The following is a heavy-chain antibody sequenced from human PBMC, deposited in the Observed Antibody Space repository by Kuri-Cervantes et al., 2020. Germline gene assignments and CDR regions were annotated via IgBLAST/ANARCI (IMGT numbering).Heavy chain of an antibody. Sequence: SLKISCAASGFTFDDYAMHWVRQAPGKGLEWVSGISWNSGSIGYADSVKGRFTISRDNSKNTLYLQMNSLRAEDTAVYYCAKRDGTGTVYYYYYMDVWGKGTTVTVSS. J-gene: IGHJ6*03. CDR3: AKRDGTGTVYYYYYMDV. CDR2: ISWNSGSI. CDR1: GFTFDDYA. D-gene: IGHD1-1*01. V-gene: IGHV3-9*01.